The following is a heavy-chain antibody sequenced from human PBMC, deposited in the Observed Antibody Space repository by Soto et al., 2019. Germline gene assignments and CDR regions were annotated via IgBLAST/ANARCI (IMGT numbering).Heavy chain of an antibody. Sequence: PGGSLRLSCAASGFTFSRYWMHWVRQAAGKGLVWVSRINSDGSSTSYADSVKGRFTISRDNAKNTLYLQMNSLRAEDPAVYYCARVVGRAYYGMDVWGQGTTVTVSS. D-gene: IGHD2-15*01. CDR1: GFTFSRYW. J-gene: IGHJ6*02. CDR2: INSDGSST. CDR3: ARVVGRAYYGMDV. V-gene: IGHV3-74*01.